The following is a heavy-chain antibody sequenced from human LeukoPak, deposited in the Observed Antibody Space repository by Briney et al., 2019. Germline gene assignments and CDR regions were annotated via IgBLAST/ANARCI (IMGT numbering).Heavy chain of an antibody. J-gene: IGHJ4*02. CDR2: INAGNGNT. CDR3: VRDDDYNPLVH. Sequence: ASVKVSCKASGYTFTSYAMHWVRQAPGQRLEWMGWINAGNGNTKYSQKFQGRVTITRDTSASTAYMELSSLRSDDTAVYYCVRDDDYNPLVHWGQGTLVTVSS. CDR1: GYTFTSYA. V-gene: IGHV1-3*01. D-gene: IGHD4/OR15-4a*01.